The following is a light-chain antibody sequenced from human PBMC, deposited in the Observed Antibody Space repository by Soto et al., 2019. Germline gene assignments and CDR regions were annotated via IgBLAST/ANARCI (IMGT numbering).Light chain of an antibody. CDR1: QYISNW. V-gene: IGKV1-5*03. CDR3: QQYNTYSFLS. Sequence: DIHMTQSPSTLSASVVDRVAIAVLASQYISNWLAWYQQKPGKPPKLLIYRASSLESGVPSRFSGSRSEREFTLTISGLQPDDFATYYCQQYNTYSFLSFGGGTKVDIK. CDR2: RAS. J-gene: IGKJ4*01.